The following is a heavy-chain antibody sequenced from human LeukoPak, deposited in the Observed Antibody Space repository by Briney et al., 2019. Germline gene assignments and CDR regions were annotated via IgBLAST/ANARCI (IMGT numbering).Heavy chain of an antibody. V-gene: IGHV2-70*01. D-gene: IGHD6-19*01. CDR3: ARIRAVAGTGWFDP. CDR1: GFSLSTTGMC. CDR2: IDWDDDK. Sequence: SGPALVKPPQPLTLTCTFSGFSLSTTGMCVSWIRQPPGKALEWLALIDWDDDKYYSTSLKTRLTISKDTSKNQVVLTMTNMDPVDTATYYCARIRAVAGTGWFDPWGQGTLVTVSS. J-gene: IGHJ5*02.